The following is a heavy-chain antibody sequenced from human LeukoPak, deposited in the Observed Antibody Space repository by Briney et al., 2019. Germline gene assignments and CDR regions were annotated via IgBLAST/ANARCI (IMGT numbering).Heavy chain of an antibody. CDR2: IKPKTDGKTT. CDR3: ITPLPYSAQ. V-gene: IGHV3-15*07. Sequence: PGGSLRLSCAASAFTFSNAYMNWVRQAPGKGLEWVGRIKPKTDGKTTEYAAPVKDRFSISRDDSKSMMYLQMNSLKTEDTAVYYCITPLPYSAQGGQGTLVTVSS. D-gene: IGHD2-21*01. J-gene: IGHJ4*02. CDR1: AFTFSNAY.